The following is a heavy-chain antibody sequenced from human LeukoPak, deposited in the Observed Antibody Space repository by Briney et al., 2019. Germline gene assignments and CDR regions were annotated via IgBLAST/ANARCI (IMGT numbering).Heavy chain of an antibody. CDR1: GFTFSSYG. CDR2: IWYDGSNK. J-gene: IGHJ4*02. Sequence: GRPLRLSCAASGFTFSSYGMHWVRQAPGKGLEWVAVIWYDGSNKYYADSVKGRFTISRDNSKNTLYLQMNGLRAEDTAVYYCAREVSSWSGFFDYWGQGTLVTVSS. D-gene: IGHD6-13*01. CDR3: AREVSSWSGFFDY. V-gene: IGHV3-33*01.